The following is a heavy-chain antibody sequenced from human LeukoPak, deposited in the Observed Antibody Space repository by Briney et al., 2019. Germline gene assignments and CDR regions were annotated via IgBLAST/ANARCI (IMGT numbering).Heavy chain of an antibody. CDR2: IYSGGTT. J-gene: IGHJ4*02. D-gene: IGHD6-19*01. CDR1: RFTVSRNY. CDR3: ASSGWSNLDY. V-gene: IGHV3-53*01. Sequence: GGSLKLSCAASRFTVSRNYMSWVRQAPGKGLEWVSVIYSGGTTYYADSVKGRFTISRDNSKNTLYLQMNSLRAEDTAVYYCASSGWSNLDYWGQGSLVTVSS.